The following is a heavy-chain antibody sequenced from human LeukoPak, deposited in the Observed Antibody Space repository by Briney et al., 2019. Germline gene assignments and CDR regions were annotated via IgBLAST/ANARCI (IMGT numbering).Heavy chain of an antibody. J-gene: IGHJ3*02. V-gene: IGHV5-51*01. D-gene: IGHD1-26*01. CDR3: ARRSGSYYVVAPRRDYPDAFDI. Sequence: GESLKISCKASGYSFTSYWIGWVRQMPGKGLEWMGIIYPGDSDTRYSPSFQGQVTISADKSISTAYLQWSSLKASDTAMYYCARRSGSYYVVAPRRDYPDAFDIWGQGTMVTVSS. CDR2: IYPGDSDT. CDR1: GYSFTSYW.